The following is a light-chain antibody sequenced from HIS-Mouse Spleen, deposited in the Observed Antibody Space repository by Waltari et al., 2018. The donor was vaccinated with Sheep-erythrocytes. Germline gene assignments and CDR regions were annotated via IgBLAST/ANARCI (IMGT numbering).Light chain of an antibody. V-gene: IGKV2-30*01. CDR1: QSLVYSDGNTY. Sequence: DVVMTQSPLSLPVTLGQPASISCRSSQSLVYSDGNTYLNWFQQRPGQSPRRLIYKVSNRDSGVPDRFSGSGSGTDFTLKISRVEAEDVGVYYCQQYGSSPTFGQGTKVEIK. J-gene: IGKJ1*01. CDR3: QQYGSSPT. CDR2: KVS.